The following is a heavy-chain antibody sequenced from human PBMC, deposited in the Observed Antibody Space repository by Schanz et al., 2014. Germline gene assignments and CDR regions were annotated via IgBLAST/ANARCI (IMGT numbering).Heavy chain of an antibody. D-gene: IGHD1-26*01. J-gene: IGHJ6*02. CDR1: GGSFSGYY. CDR2: INHSANT. V-gene: IGHV4-34*01. Sequence: QVQLQQWGAGLLKPSETLSLTCAVDGGSFSGYYWSWIRQSPDKGLEWIGEINHSANTTYNPSLKSRVTISVASTKNQFSRMLNALTAADTAVRKCATGPSLGAGPPLDCHFVVDVWGQGTTVTVS. CDR3: ATGPSLGAGPPLDCHFVVDV.